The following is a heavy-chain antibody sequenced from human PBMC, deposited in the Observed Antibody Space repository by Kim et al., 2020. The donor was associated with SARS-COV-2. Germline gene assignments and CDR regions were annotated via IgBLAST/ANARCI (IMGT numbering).Heavy chain of an antibody. CDR3: ARDPSFKNYDILTGYYFIFHY. J-gene: IGHJ4*02. CDR1: GFTFSSYS. Sequence: GGSLRLSCAASGFTFSSYSMNWVRQAPGKGLEWVSYISSSSSTIYYADSVKGRFTISRDNAKNSLYLQMNSLRDEDTAVYYCARDPSFKNYDILTGYYFIFHYWGQGTLVTVSS. V-gene: IGHV3-48*02. D-gene: IGHD3-9*01. CDR2: ISSSSSTI.